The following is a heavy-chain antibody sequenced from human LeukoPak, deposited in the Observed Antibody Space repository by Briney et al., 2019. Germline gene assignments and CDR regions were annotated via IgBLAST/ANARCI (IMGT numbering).Heavy chain of an antibody. Sequence: ASVKVSCKASGYTFTSYGISWVRQAPGQGLEWMGWISAYNGNTNYAQKLQGRVTMTTDTSTSTAYMELRSLRSDDTAVYHCARVRSYSSGWSLGFYWGQGTLVTVSS. CDR2: ISAYNGNT. D-gene: IGHD6-19*01. CDR3: ARVRSYSSGWSLGFY. CDR1: GYTFTSYG. V-gene: IGHV1-18*01. J-gene: IGHJ4*02.